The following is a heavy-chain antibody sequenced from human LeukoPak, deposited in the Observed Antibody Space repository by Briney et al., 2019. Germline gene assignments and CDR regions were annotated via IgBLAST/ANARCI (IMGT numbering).Heavy chain of an antibody. J-gene: IGHJ4*02. CDR3: AKGGATICDN. CDR2: ITGNSVNT. CDR1: GFTFSIHA. D-gene: IGHD5-12*01. Sequence: GGSLRLSCAASGFTFSIHAMNWVRQAPGKGLEWVSVITGNSVNTFYADSVKGRFTISRDNAKNTLHLQMSSLRAEDTALYYCAKGGATICDNWGQGTLVTVSS. V-gene: IGHV3-23*01.